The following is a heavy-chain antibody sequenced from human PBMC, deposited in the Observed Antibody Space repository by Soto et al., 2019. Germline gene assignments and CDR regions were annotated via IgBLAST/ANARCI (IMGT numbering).Heavy chain of an antibody. Sequence: QVQLQESGPGLVKPSQTLSLTCPVSGGSISSGGYYWSWIRQHPGKGLEWIGYIYYSGSTYYNPSHKRRVTISVGTSKSQCSLLLSSVAAADTAVYYCARVGGNNWFGPWGQGTLGTVSS. CDR1: GGSISSGGYY. V-gene: IGHV4-31*03. J-gene: IGHJ5*02. CDR3: ARVGGNNWFGP. CDR2: IYYSGST. D-gene: IGHD3-16*01.